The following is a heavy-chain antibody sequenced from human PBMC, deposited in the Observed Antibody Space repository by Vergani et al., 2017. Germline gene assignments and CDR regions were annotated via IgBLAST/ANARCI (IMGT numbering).Heavy chain of an antibody. CDR1: GFTFSSYG. CDR2: IWYDGSNK. V-gene: IGHV3-33*01. CDR3: ARGGERNPLWFGELFLVF. D-gene: IGHD3-10*01. J-gene: IGHJ4*02. Sequence: QVQLVESGGGVVQPGRSLRLSCAASGFTFSSYGMHWVRQAPGTGLEWVAVIWYDGSNKYYADSVKGRFTISRDNSKNTLYLQMNSLRAEDTAVYYCARGGERNPLWFGELFLVFWGQGTLVTVSS.